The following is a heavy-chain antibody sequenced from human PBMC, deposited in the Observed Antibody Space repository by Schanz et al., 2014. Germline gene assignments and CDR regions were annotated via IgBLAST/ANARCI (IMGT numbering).Heavy chain of an antibody. CDR3: ARGRCGSTTCYIDNWFDP. V-gene: IGHV3-7*01. Sequence: EVQLVESGGGLVQPGGSLRLSCAASGFTFSRYWMSWVRQAPGKGLQWVANIKQDGSEKYYVDSVKGRFTISRDNSKNSLYMQMSSVSAEDTAVYYCARGRCGSTTCYIDNWFDPWGQGTLVTVSS. CDR1: GFTFSRYW. D-gene: IGHD2-2*02. J-gene: IGHJ5*02. CDR2: IKQDGSEK.